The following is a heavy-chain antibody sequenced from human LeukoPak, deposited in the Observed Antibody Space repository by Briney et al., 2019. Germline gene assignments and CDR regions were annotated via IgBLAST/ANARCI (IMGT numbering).Heavy chain of an antibody. CDR2: IFYGGST. D-gene: IGHD3-22*01. CDR3: ARRGSGNSHFDY. Sequence: PSETLSLTCTVSGGSISGYYWTWVRHPPGKGLECIGHIFYGGSTNYNPSLKSRVTISVDTSKNQFSLNLSSVTAADTAVYYCARRGSGNSHFDYWGQGTLVTVSS. J-gene: IGHJ4*02. V-gene: IGHV4-59*01. CDR1: GGSISGYY.